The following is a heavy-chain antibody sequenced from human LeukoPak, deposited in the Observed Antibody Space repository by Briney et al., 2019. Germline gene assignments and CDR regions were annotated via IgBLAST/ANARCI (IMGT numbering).Heavy chain of an antibody. V-gene: IGHV4-59*01. Sequence: SETLSLTCTVSGGSISSYYWSWIRQPPGKGLEWIGYIYYSGSTNYNPSLKSRVTISVDTSKNQFSLKLSAVTAADTAVYYCARETSQKGAHYMDVWGKGTTVTISS. CDR3: ARETSQKGAHYMDV. CDR2: IYYSGST. D-gene: IGHD3-16*01. J-gene: IGHJ6*03. CDR1: GGSISSYY.